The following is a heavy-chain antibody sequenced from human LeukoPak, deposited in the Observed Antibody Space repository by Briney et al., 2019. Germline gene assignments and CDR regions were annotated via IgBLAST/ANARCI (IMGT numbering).Heavy chain of an antibody. D-gene: IGHD7-27*01. CDR2: ISYDGSNK. J-gene: IGHJ5*02. V-gene: IGHV3-30*18. Sequence: GRSLRLSCAASEFTFSSYGMHWVRQAPGKGLEWVAVISYDGSNKYYADSVKGRFTISRDNSKNTLYLQMNSLRAEDTAVYYCAKDANWGSGWFNPWGQGTLVTVSS. CDR3: AKDANWGSGWFNP. CDR1: EFTFSSYG.